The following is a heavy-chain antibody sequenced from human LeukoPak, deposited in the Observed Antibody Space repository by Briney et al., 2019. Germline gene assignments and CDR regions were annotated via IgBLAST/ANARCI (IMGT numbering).Heavy chain of an antibody. CDR2: INPNNGGT. V-gene: IGHV1-2*02. CDR1: GYTFTGHY. J-gene: IGHJ4*02. CDR3: ARGYALYSGRYIDFDY. D-gene: IGHD1-26*01. Sequence: ASVKVPCKASGYTFTGHYMHWVRQAPGPGLEWMGWINPNNGGTNYAQKFQGRVTMTRDTSISTAYMELSRLRSDDTAVYYCARGYALYSGRYIDFDYWGQGTLVTVSS.